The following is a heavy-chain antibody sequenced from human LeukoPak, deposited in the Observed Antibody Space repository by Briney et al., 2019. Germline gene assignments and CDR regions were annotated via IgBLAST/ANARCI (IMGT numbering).Heavy chain of an antibody. Sequence: ASVTVSCKASGYTFTNYYIHWVRQAPGQGLEWMGRIDPNTGGTKSAKNFQGRVTMTRDTSISTAYMALSGLRSDDTAVYYCASLYDIVGTTVDYWGQGTLVTVSS. CDR2: IDPNTGGT. J-gene: IGHJ4*02. CDR3: ASLYDIVGTTVDY. D-gene: IGHD1-26*01. CDR1: GYTFTNYY. V-gene: IGHV1-2*06.